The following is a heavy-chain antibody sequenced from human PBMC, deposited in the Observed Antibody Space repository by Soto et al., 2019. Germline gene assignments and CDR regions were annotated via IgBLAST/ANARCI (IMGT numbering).Heavy chain of an antibody. CDR2: IFYSGTT. J-gene: IGHJ4*02. V-gene: IGHV4-30-4*01. D-gene: IGHD2-8*01. CDR1: GGSIGSGDYY. Sequence: QVQLQESGPGLVKPSQTLSLTCTVSGGSIGSGDYYWSWIRQPPGKGLEWIGYIFYSGTTYYNPSLKSRVTISVDTSKNQFSLKLSSVTAADTAVYYCARDGYCTNGVCYTVFDYWGQGTLVTVSS. CDR3: ARDGYCTNGVCYTVFDY.